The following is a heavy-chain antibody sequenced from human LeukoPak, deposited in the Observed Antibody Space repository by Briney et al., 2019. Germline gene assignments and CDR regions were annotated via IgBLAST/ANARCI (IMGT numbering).Heavy chain of an antibody. D-gene: IGHD5-18*01. V-gene: IGHV3-30*03. CDR2: ISFDGSKK. J-gene: IGHJ1*01. Sequence: GRSLRLSCAASGFTFSSYGMHWVRQAPGKGLEWVALISFDGSKKYDADSVKGRFTISRDNSKNTLYLQMNSLRVEDTAVYYCARGSFSADAPLVLDYFHHWGQGTLVTDSS. CDR1: GFTFSSYG. CDR3: ARGSFSADAPLVLDYFHH.